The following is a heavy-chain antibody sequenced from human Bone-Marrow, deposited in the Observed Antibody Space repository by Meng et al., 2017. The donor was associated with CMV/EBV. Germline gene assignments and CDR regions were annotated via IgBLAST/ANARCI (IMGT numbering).Heavy chain of an antibody. V-gene: IGHV1-2*02. J-gene: IGHJ6*02. D-gene: IGHD1-1*01. CDR3: ARAVAGTNYYYYGMDV. CDR1: GYTFTGYY. Sequence: ASVKVSCKASGYTFTGYYMHWVRQAPGQAPEWMGWINPNGGGTNYARKFQDRVAMTRDTSISTAYMELSRLRSEDTAVYYCARAVAGTNYYYYGMDVWGQGTTVTVSS. CDR2: INPNGGGT.